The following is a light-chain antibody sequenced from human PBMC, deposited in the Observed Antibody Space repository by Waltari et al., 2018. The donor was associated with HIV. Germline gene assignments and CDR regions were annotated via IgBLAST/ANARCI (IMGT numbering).Light chain of an antibody. J-gene: IGLJ1*01. CDR2: KDT. V-gene: IGLV3-25*03. Sequence: SFELTQPPSASVSPGQTARITCSGDALAKQYTYWYQQKPGQAPVVVIYKDTERPSGIPERFSGSSSGTTVTLTISAVQAEDEADYYCQSADTSGTRVFASGTKVTVL. CDR1: ALAKQY. CDR3: QSADTSGTRV.